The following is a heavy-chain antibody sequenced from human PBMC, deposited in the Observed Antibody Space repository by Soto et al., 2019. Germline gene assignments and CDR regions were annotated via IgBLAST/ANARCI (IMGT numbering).Heavy chain of an antibody. CDR1: GFTFSSYS. CDR3: ASRPEYSSSWYKNYYYGMDV. J-gene: IGHJ6*02. D-gene: IGHD6-13*01. V-gene: IGHV3-21*01. Sequence: EVQLVESGGGLVKPGGSLRLSCAASGFTFSSYSMNWVRQAPGKGLEWVSSISSSSSYIYYADSVKGRFTISRDNAKNSLYLQMNSLRAEDMAVYYCASRPEYSSSWYKNYYYGMDVWGQGTTVTVSS. CDR2: ISSSSSYI.